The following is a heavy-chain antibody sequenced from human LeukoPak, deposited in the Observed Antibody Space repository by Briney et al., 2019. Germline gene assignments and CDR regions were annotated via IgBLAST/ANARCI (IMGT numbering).Heavy chain of an antibody. J-gene: IGHJ4*02. CDR2: ISSSSSYI. Sequence: GGSLRLSCAASGFTFSSYSMNWVRQAPGKGLEWVSSISSSSSYIYYADSVKGRFTISRDNAKNPLYLQMNSLRAEDTAVYYCARGSGATYSSSWYLDYWGQGTLVTVSS. V-gene: IGHV3-21*01. CDR1: GFTFSSYS. CDR3: ARGSGATYSSSWYLDY. D-gene: IGHD6-13*01.